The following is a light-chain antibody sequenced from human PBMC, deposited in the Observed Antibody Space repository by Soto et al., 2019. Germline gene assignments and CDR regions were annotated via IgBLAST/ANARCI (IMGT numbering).Light chain of an antibody. CDR2: GAS. J-gene: IGKJ5*01. CDR1: QSVSNNY. Sequence: EIVLTQSPGTLSLSPGERATLSCRASQSVSNNYLAWYQQKPGQAPRLLIYGASNRATGIPDRFSGSGPGTDFTLTISSLEPEDFAVYYCQQRSNWPITFGQGTRLEIK. V-gene: IGKV3D-11*02. CDR3: QQRSNWPIT.